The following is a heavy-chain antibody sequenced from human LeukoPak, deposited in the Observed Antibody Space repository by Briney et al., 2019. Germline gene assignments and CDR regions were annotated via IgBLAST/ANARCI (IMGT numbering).Heavy chain of an antibody. J-gene: IGHJ5*02. D-gene: IGHD3-10*01. V-gene: IGHV4-38-2*02. CDR1: SYSISSGYY. Sequence: SETLSLTCTVSSYSISSGYYWGWIRQPPGKGLEWIGNIYHSGNTYYNTSLKSRVTISVDTSKNQFSLKLNSVTAADTAVYYCARVYGSGSFHSFDPWGQGTLVTVSS. CDR2: IYHSGNT. CDR3: ARVYGSGSFHSFDP.